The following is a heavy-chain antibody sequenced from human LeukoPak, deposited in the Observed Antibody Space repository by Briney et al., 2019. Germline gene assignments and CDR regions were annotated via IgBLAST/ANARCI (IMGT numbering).Heavy chain of an antibody. Sequence: ASVKVSCKASGYTVTGYYIHWVRQAPGQGLEWMGWITPNSNDTDYAQKFQGRVSMTRDTSISTAYMELSSLRSDDTAVYYCARSPIGLGFFDYWGQGTLVTVSS. CDR2: ITPNSNDT. CDR3: ARSPIGLGFFDY. CDR1: GYTVTGYY. D-gene: IGHD7-27*01. V-gene: IGHV1-2*02. J-gene: IGHJ4*02.